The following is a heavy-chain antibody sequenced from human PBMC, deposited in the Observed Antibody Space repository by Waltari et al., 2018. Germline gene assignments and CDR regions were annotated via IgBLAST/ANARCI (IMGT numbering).Heavy chain of an antibody. CDR2: ISGSGGST. D-gene: IGHD6-19*01. V-gene: IGHV3-23*01. Sequence: EVQLLESGGGLVQPGGSLRLSCAASGFTFRSYAMSWVRQAPGKGLEWVSAISGSGGSTYYADSVKGRFTISRDNSKNTLYLQMNSLRAEDTAVYYCAKDRALYSSGWPADYWGQGTLVTVSS. CDR3: AKDRALYSSGWPADY. J-gene: IGHJ4*02. CDR1: GFTFRSYA.